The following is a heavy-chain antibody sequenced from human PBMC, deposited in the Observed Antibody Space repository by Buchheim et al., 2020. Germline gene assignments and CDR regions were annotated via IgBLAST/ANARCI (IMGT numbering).Heavy chain of an antibody. Sequence: QVQLQESGPGLAKPSQTLSLTCTVSGGSISSGSYYWSWIRQPAGKGLEWIGRIYTSGSTNYNPSLKSRVTISVDTSKNQFSLKLSSVTAADTAVYYCARISVVAAPYFDYWGQGTL. CDR2: IYTSGST. CDR3: ARISVVAAPYFDY. V-gene: IGHV4-61*02. D-gene: IGHD2-15*01. J-gene: IGHJ4*02. CDR1: GGSISSGSYY.